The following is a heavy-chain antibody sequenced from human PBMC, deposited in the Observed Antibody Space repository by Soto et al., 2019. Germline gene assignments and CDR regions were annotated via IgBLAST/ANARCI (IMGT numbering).Heavy chain of an antibody. J-gene: IGHJ1*01. D-gene: IGHD3-3*01. Sequence: EVQLVESGGGLVNPGGSLRLSCEASGFTFSDYSMNWVRQAPGKGLEWVSSISTGSSYIYYAASVKGRFTTSRDDAENSLHLQMLSLRAEDTAIYYCVRDQPGDRDFWSGYLNPGSFQYWGQGTLVTVSS. CDR3: VRDQPGDRDFWSGYLNPGSFQY. CDR2: ISTGSSYI. CDR1: GFTFSDYS. V-gene: IGHV3-21*02.